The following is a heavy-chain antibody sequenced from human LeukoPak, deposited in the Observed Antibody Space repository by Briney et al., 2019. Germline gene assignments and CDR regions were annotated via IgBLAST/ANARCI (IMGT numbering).Heavy chain of an antibody. D-gene: IGHD2-15*01. V-gene: IGHV1-8*01. CDR3: ARLRGPNCSGGSCYDY. CDR2: MNPNSGNT. CDR1: GYTFTSYD. Sequence: ASVKVSCKASGYTFTSYDINWVRQATGQGLEWMGWMNPNSGNTGYAQKFQGRVTMTRNTSISTAYMELSSLRSEDTAVYYCARLRGPNCSGGSCYDYWGQGTLVTVSS. J-gene: IGHJ4*02.